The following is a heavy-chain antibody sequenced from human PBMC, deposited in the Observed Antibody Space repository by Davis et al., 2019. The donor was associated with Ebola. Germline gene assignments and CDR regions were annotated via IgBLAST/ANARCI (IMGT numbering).Heavy chain of an antibody. CDR2: IKQDGSEK. V-gene: IGHV3-7*01. CDR1: GFTFSGYW. Sequence: GESLKISCAASGFTFSGYWMHWVRQAPGKGLEWVANIKQDGSEKYYVDSVKGRFTISRDNAKNSLYLQMNSLRAEDTAVYYCASLYSGSTLYFDYWGQGTLVTVSS. CDR3: ASLYSGSTLYFDY. J-gene: IGHJ4*02. D-gene: IGHD1-26*01.